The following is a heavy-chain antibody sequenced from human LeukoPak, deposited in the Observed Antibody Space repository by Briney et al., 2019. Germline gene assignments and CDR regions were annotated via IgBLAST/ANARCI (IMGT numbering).Heavy chain of an antibody. CDR3: AQKVTGWNRPFDS. D-gene: IGHD1-1*01. Sequence: GGSLRLFCAASGFTFSSYALSWVRQAPGKGLEWVSAISVSGDRTYYADSVKGRFTISRDNSKNTLYLQMNSLRAEDTAVYYCAQKVTGWNRPFDSWGQGTLVTVSS. J-gene: IGHJ4*02. V-gene: IGHV3-23*01. CDR1: GFTFSSYA. CDR2: ISVSGDRT.